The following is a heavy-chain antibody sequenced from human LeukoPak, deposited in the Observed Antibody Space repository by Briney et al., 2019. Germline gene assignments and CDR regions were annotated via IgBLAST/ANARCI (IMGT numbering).Heavy chain of an antibody. D-gene: IGHD6-6*01. Sequence: GGSLRLSCAASGFTFDDYGMSWVRQAPGKGLEWVSAISGSSGSTYYADSVKGRFTISRDNSKNTLYLQMNSLGAEDTAGYYCAKVSRIAATGPPYYFDFWGQGTLVTVSS. CDR3: AKVSRIAATGPPYYFDF. CDR2: ISGSSGST. CDR1: GFTFDDYG. J-gene: IGHJ4*02. V-gene: IGHV3-23*01.